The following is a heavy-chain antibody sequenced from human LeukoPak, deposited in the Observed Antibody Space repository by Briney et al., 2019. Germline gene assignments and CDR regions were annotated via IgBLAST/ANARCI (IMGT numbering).Heavy chain of an antibody. J-gene: IGHJ4*02. CDR2: IYYSGST. V-gene: IGHV4-59*01. CDR1: GRSISIYY. Sequence: PSETLSLTCTVSGRSISIYYWSWIRQPPGKGLEWIGYIYYSGSTNYNPSLKSRVTISVDTSKNQFSLKLSSVTAADTAVYYCARATYGYSGSSALDYWGQGTLVTVSS. CDR3: ARATYGYSGSSALDY. D-gene: IGHD5-18*01.